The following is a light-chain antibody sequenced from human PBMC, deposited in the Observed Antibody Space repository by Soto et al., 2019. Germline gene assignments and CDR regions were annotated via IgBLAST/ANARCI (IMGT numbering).Light chain of an antibody. Sequence: QSALTQPASVSGSPGQSITISCTGNSSDVGGYNYVSWYQQYPGKAPKVVIYDVDNRPSGVSHRFSGSKSGNTASLTISGLQAEDEADYYCSSYTSSSTRVFGTGTKLTVL. J-gene: IGLJ1*01. CDR3: SSYTSSSTRV. CDR1: SSDVGGYNY. V-gene: IGLV2-14*03. CDR2: DVD.